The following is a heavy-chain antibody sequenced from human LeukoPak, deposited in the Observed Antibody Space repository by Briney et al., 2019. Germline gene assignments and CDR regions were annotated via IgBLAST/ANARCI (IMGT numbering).Heavy chain of an antibody. Sequence: GGSLRLSCAASGFTFSSYSMNWVRQAPGKGLEWVSSISSSSYIYYADSVKGRFTISRDNAKNSLYLQMNSLRAEDTAVYYCARVLMTTVVRGPFDPWGQGTLVTVSS. CDR1: GFTFSSYS. J-gene: IGHJ5*02. CDR2: ISSSSYI. V-gene: IGHV3-21*01. D-gene: IGHD4-23*01. CDR3: ARVLMTTVVRGPFDP.